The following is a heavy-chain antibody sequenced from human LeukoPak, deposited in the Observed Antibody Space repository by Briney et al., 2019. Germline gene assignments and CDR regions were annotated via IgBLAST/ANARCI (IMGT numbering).Heavy chain of an antibody. V-gene: IGHV1-46*01. J-gene: IGHJ4*02. CDR2: IHRSGGST. Sequence: GASVKLSCKASGYTFTSYYMHWVRQAPGQGLEWMGIIHRSGGSTSYAQKFQGRVTMTRDTSTSTGYMELSSLRSEDMAVYYCARAHLHYGDSIHDLDYWGQGTLVTVSS. CDR3: ARAHLHYGDSIHDLDY. D-gene: IGHD4-17*01. CDR1: GYTFTSYY.